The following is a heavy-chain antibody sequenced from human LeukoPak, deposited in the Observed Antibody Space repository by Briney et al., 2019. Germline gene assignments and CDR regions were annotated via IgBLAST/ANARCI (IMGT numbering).Heavy chain of an antibody. CDR1: GYTFTSYG. V-gene: IGHV1-18*04. CDR3: ARWFCSSTSCLGVLVN. D-gene: IGHD2-2*01. CDR2: ISAYNGNT. J-gene: IGHJ4*02. Sequence: ASVKVSCKASGYTFTSYGISWVRQAPGQGLEWMGWISAYNGNTNYAQKLQGRVTMTTDTSTSTAYMELRSLRSDDTAVYYCARWFCSSTSCLGVLVNWGQGTLVTVSS.